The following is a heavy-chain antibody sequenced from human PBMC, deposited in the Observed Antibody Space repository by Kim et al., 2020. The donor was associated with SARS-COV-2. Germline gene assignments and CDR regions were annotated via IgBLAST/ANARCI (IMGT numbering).Heavy chain of an antibody. CDR1: GFAFSNYA. J-gene: IGHJ4*02. Sequence: GGSLRLSCAASGFAFSNYAMSWVRQAPGKGLEWVSTINSNGNTYYADSVKGRFTISRAISENTLNLQMNSLRADDTALYYCAKDGALHYFDNWGQGTLVTVSP. D-gene: IGHD3-16*01. CDR2: INSNGNT. CDR3: AKDGALHYFDN. V-gene: IGHV3-23*01.